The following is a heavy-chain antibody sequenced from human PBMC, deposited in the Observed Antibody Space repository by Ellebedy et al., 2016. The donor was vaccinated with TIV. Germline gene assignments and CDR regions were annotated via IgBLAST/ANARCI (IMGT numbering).Heavy chain of an antibody. CDR1: GLTFDDYA. V-gene: IGHV3-23*01. Sequence: GESLKISXAASGLTFDDYAMSWVRQAPGKGLEWVSAVSGSGVTTYYADSVKGRFTISRDNSKSTLYLQMNSLRAEDTAVYYCAKNSGEHYYGSGSFYGMDVWGQGTTVTVSS. D-gene: IGHD3-10*01. CDR2: VSGSGVTT. CDR3: AKNSGEHYYGSGSFYGMDV. J-gene: IGHJ6*02.